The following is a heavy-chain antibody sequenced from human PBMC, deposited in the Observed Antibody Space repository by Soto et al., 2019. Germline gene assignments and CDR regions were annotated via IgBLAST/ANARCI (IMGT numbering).Heavy chain of an antibody. V-gene: IGHV4-4*01. Sequence: QVQLQESGPGLVKPSGTLSLTCVVSGGSISTSNWWSWVRQPPGKGLEYIGEIYHTGSTNYNPSLKSRVTMSVDKSKNQFSLRLTSVTAADTALYCCARGPSTNTWFDPWGQGTLVTVSS. CDR1: GGSISTSNW. CDR3: ARGPSTNTWFDP. CDR2: IYHTGST. J-gene: IGHJ5*02.